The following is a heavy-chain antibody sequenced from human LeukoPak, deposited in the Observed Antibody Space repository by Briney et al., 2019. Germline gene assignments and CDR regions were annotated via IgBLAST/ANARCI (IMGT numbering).Heavy chain of an antibody. D-gene: IGHD3-3*01. Sequence: KPSETLSLTCTVSGGSISSGDYYWSWIRQPPGKGLEWIGYIYYSGSTYYNPSLKSRVTISLDTSKNQFSLELKSMTAVDTAVYYCARGLSPPDPNDFWSGYTYHSYFDSWGQGTLVTVSS. J-gene: IGHJ4*02. V-gene: IGHV4-30-4*01. CDR1: GGSISSGDYY. CDR2: IYYSGST. CDR3: ARGLSPPDPNDFWSGYTYHSYFDS.